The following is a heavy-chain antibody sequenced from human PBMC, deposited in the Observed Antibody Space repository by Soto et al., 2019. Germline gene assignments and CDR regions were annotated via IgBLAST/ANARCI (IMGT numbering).Heavy chain of an antibody. CDR3: AKDGDYGGYYYGMDV. Sequence: EVQLLESGGGLVQPGGSLRLSCAASGFTFSSYAMSWVRQAPGKGLEWVSAISGSGGSTYYADSAKGRFTISRDNSKNTLYLQMNSLRAEDTAVYYCAKDGDYGGYYYGMDVWGQGTTVTVSS. CDR1: GFTFSSYA. D-gene: IGHD4-17*01. V-gene: IGHV3-23*01. CDR2: ISGSGGST. J-gene: IGHJ6*02.